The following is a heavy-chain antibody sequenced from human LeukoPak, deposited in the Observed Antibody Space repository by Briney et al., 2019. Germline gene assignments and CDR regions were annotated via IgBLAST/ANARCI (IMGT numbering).Heavy chain of an antibody. Sequence: GESLKISCKGSGYSFTSYWIGWVRQMPGKGLEWMGIIHPGDSDTRYSPSFQGQVTISADKSISTAYLQWSSLKASDTAMYYCARQRYCSGGSCPDSYYFDYRGQGTLVTVSS. D-gene: IGHD2-15*01. CDR2: IHPGDSDT. V-gene: IGHV5-51*01. CDR3: ARQRYCSGGSCPDSYYFDY. CDR1: GYSFTSYW. J-gene: IGHJ4*02.